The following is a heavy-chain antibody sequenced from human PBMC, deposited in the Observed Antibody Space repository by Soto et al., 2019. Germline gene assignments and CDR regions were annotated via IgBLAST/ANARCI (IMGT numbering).Heavy chain of an antibody. CDR1: GGSISSGDYY. J-gene: IGHJ4*02. V-gene: IGHV4-30-4*01. CDR2: IYYSGST. CDR3: ASMSGPQTSIYYFDY. D-gene: IGHD3-3*01. Sequence: SETLSLTCTVSGGSISSGDYYWSWIRQPPGKGLEWIGYIYYSGSTYYNPSLKSRVTISVDTSKNQFSLKLSSVTAADTAVYYCASMSGPQTSIYYFDYWGQGTLVTVSS.